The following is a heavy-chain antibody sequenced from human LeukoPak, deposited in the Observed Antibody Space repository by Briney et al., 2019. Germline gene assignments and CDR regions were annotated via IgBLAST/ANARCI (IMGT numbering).Heavy chain of an antibody. CDR1: GGSFSGYY. CDR2: INHSGST. Sequence: SETLSLTCAVYGGSFSGYYWSWIRQPPGKGLEWIGEINHSGSTNYNPFLKSRVTISVDTSKNQFSLKLSSVTAADTAVYYCATRTGIRWLQGVVDYWGQGTLVTVSS. CDR3: ATRTGIRWLQGVVDY. V-gene: IGHV4-34*01. J-gene: IGHJ4*02. D-gene: IGHD5-24*01.